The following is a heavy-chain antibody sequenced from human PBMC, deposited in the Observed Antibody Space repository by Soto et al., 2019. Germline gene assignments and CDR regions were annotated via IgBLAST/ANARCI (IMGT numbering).Heavy chain of an antibody. J-gene: IGHJ4*02. V-gene: IGHV3-33*01. D-gene: IGHD6-19*01. CDR3: ARVRAVAGRGSFDY. CDR1: GFTFSSYG. Sequence: GGSLRLSCAASGFTFSSYGMHWVRQAPGKGLEWVAVIWYDGSNKYYADSVKGRFTISRDNSKNTLYLQMNSLRAEDTAVYYCARVRAVAGRGSFDYWGQGTLVTVSS. CDR2: IWYDGSNK.